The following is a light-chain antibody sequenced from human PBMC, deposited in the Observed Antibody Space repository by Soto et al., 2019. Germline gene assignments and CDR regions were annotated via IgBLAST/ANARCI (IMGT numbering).Light chain of an antibody. J-gene: IGKJ1*01. CDR1: QIVSSSY. Sequence: EIVLTQSPGTLSLSPGERATLSCRASQIVSSSYLAWYQQKPGQAPRLLIYGASSRATGIPDRFSGSGSGTDFTLTISRLEPEDFAVYYCQQYGSSPGVRTFGQGTKVDIK. CDR2: GAS. CDR3: QQYGSSPGVRT. V-gene: IGKV3-20*01.